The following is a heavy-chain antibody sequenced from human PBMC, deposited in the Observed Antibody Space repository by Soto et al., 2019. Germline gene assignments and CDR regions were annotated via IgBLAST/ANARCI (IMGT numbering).Heavy chain of an antibody. Sequence: SETLSLTCTVSGGSVSSGSYYWSWIRQPPGKGLEWIGYIYYSGSTNYNPSLKSRVTISVDTSKNQFSLKLSSVTAADTAVYYCAREVDKAMATNWYLHLCGRGTMVTVYS. V-gene: IGHV4-61*01. CDR3: AREVDKAMATNWYLHL. D-gene: IGHD5-18*01. J-gene: IGHJ2*01. CDR2: IYYSGST. CDR1: GGSVSSGSYY.